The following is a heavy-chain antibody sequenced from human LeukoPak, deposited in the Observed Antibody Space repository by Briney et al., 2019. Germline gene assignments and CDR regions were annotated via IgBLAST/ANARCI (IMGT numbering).Heavy chain of an antibody. Sequence: PGGSLRLSCAASGFTVSSNYMSWVSQAPGKGLEWVSVIYSGGSTYYADSVKGRFTISRDNSKNTLYLQMNSLRAEDAAVYYCARGKNKYGMDVWGKGTTVTVSS. CDR3: ARGKNKYGMDV. D-gene: IGHD2/OR15-2a*01. CDR2: IYSGGST. J-gene: IGHJ6*04. CDR1: GFTVSSNY. V-gene: IGHV3-53*01.